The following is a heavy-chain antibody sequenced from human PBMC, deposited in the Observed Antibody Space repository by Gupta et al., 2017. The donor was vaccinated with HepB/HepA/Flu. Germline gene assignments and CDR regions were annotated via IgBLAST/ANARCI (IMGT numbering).Heavy chain of an antibody. CDR3: ARESAAARFGIFWV. Sequence: GWIGRIYTSGSTNYNPSLKSRVTMSVDTSKNQFSLKLSSVTAADTAVYYCARESAAARFGIFWVWGKGTTVTVSS. CDR2: IYTSGST. V-gene: IGHV4-4*07. D-gene: IGHD6-6*01. J-gene: IGHJ6*04.